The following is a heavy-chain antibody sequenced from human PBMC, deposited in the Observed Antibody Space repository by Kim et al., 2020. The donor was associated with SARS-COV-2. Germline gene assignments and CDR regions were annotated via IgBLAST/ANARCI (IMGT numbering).Heavy chain of an antibody. V-gene: IGHV4-34*01. J-gene: IGHJ4*02. D-gene: IGHD1-26*01. CDR2: INHSGST. CDR3: ARARTRVGAIIRYYFDY. Sequence: SETLSLTCAVYGGSFSGYYWSWIRQPPGKGLEWIGEINHSGSTNYNPSLKSRVTISVDTSKNQFSLKLSSVTAADTAVYYCARARTRVGAIIRYYFDYWGQGTLVTVSS. CDR1: GGSFSGYY.